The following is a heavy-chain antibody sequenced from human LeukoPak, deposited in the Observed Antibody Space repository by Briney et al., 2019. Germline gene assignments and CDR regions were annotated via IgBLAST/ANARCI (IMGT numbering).Heavy chain of an antibody. CDR2: IQYDGSNK. V-gene: IGHV3-30*02. D-gene: IGHD2-2*01. CDR3: AKGTIRYCSSTGCYIDY. J-gene: IGHJ4*02. CDR1: GFTFSSYG. Sequence: GGSLRLSCAASGFTFSSYGMHWVRQAPGKGLEWVALIQYDGSNKYYADSVKGRFTISRDNSKNTLYLQVNSLRAEDTAVYYCAKGTIRYCSSTGCYIDYWGQGTLVTVSS.